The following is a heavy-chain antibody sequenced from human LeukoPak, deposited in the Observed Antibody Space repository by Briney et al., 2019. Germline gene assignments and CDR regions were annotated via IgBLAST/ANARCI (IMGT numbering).Heavy chain of an antibody. CDR1: GGSFSGYY. V-gene: IGHV4-59*01. CDR3: AGAYSGTYYYFDY. J-gene: IGHJ4*02. D-gene: IGHD1-26*01. CDR2: VYYSGRI. Sequence: SETLSLTCAVYGGSFSGYYWSWIRQPPGKGLEWIGYVYYSGRINYNPSLKSRVTISLDTSKNQFSLKLRSVTAADTAVYYCAGAYSGTYYYFDYWGQGTLVTVSS.